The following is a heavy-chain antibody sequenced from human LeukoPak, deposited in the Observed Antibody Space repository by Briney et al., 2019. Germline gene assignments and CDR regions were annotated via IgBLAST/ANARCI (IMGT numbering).Heavy chain of an antibody. D-gene: IGHD2-2*01. J-gene: IGHJ3*02. CDR2: ISSSSSYI. CDR1: GFTFSSYS. Sequence: PGGSLRLSCAASGFTFSSYSMNWVRQAPGKGLEWVSSISSSSSYIYYADSVKGRFTISRDNAKNSLYLQMNSLRAEDTAVYYCAKDRCSSSTCREAFEIWGQGTLVTVSS. CDR3: AKDRCSSSTCREAFEI. V-gene: IGHV3-21*01.